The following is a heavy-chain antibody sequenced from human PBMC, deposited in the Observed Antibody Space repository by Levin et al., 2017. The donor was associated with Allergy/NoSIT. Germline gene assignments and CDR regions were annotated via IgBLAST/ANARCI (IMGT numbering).Heavy chain of an antibody. Sequence: GGSLRLSCAASGFTFSSYAMSWVRQAPGKGLEWVSAISGSGGSTYYADSVKGRFTISRDNSKNTLYLQMNSLRAEDTAVYYCAKVGSSSPRDYYYGMDGWGQGTTVTVSS. V-gene: IGHV3-23*01. CDR2: ISGSGGST. D-gene: IGHD6-13*01. J-gene: IGHJ6*02. CDR3: AKVGSSSPRDYYYGMDG. CDR1: GFTFSSYA.